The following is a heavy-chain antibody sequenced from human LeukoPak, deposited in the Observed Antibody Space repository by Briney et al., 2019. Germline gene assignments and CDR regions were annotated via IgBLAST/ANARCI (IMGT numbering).Heavy chain of an antibody. Sequence: PSQTLSLTCTVSGGSISSGDYYWSWIRQPPGKGLEWIGYIYYSGSTYYNPSLKSRVTISVDTSKNQFSLKLSSVTAADTAVYYCARDVRVIVVVPADDDYWGQGTLVTVSS. CDR2: IYYSGST. CDR3: ARDVRVIVVVPADDDY. J-gene: IGHJ4*02. CDR1: GGSISSGDYY. D-gene: IGHD2-2*01. V-gene: IGHV4-30-4*08.